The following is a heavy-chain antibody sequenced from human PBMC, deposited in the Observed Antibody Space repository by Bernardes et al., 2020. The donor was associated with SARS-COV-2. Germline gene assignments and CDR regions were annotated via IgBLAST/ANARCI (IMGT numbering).Heavy chain of an antibody. CDR3: ARSRGGGPYYYYYGLDV. CDR2: IYYRGSA. CDR1: GGSITSDY. D-gene: IGHD2-15*01. V-gene: IGHV4-59*01. J-gene: IGHJ6*02. Sequence: SETLSLTCSVSGGSITSDYWSWIRQPPGKGLEWIGYIYYRGSANYNPSLKRRVTISLDTSKNQFSLQLSSVTAADTAVYFCARSRGGGPYYYYYGLDVWGQGTTVTVSS.